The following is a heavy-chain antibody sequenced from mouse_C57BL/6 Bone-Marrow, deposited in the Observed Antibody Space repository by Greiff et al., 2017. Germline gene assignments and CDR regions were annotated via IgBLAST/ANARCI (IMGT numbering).Heavy chain of an antibody. V-gene: IGHV1-69*01. CDR1: GYTFTSYW. CDR2: IDPSNGYT. D-gene: IGHD1-1*01. CDR3: ASGRDYGSWFAY. Sequence: QVQLQQPGPELVMPGASVKLSCKASGYTFTSYWMHWVKQRPGQGLEWIGEIDPSNGYTNYNQKFKGKATLTVDKSSSTAYMQLSSLTSEDSAVYYCASGRDYGSWFAYWGQGTLVTVSA. J-gene: IGHJ3*01.